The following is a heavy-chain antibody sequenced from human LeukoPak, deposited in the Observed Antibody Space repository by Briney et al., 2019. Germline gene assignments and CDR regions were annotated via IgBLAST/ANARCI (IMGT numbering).Heavy chain of an antibody. CDR1: GGSFSGYY. V-gene: IGHV4-34*01. D-gene: IGHD3-3*01. J-gene: IGHJ4*02. Sequence: PSETLSLTCAVYGGSFSGYYWSWIRQPPGKGPEWIGEINHSGSTNYNPSLKSRVTISVDTSKNQFSLKLSSVTAADTAVYYCARGYHDFWSGYVDYWGQGTLVTVYS. CDR2: INHSGST. CDR3: ARGYHDFWSGYVDY.